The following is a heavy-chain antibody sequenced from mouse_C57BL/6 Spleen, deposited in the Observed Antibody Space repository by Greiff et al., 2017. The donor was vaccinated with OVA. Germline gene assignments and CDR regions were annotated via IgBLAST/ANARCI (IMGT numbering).Heavy chain of an antibody. J-gene: IGHJ4*01. CDR3: AMGGEPRPWLDY. V-gene: IGHV1-9*01. D-gene: IGHD3-2*02. Sequence: QVQLKQSGAELMKPGASVKLSCKATGYTFTGYWIEWVKQRPGHGLEWIGEILPGSGSTNYNGKFKGKATFTADTSSNTAYMQLSSLTTEDSAIYYCAMGGEPRPWLDYWGQGTSVTVSS. CDR2: ILPGSGST. CDR1: GYTFTGYW.